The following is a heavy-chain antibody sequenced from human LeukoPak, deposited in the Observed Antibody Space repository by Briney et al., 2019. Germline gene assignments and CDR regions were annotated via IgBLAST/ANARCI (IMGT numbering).Heavy chain of an antibody. Sequence: GESLKISCKGSGYSFTSYWIGLVRQMPGKGLEWMGIFYPGDSDTRYSPSFQGQVTISADKSISTAYLQWSSLKASDSAMYYWARRSGTGGRVGATFDYWGQGTLVTVSS. CDR2: FYPGDSDT. V-gene: IGHV5-51*01. J-gene: IGHJ4*02. CDR1: GYSFTSYW. D-gene: IGHD1-26*01. CDR3: ARRSGTGGRVGATFDY.